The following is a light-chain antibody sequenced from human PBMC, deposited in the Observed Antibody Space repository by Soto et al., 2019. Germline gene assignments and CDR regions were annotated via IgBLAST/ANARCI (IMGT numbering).Light chain of an antibody. CDR1: QGISNY. V-gene: IGKV1-27*01. Sequence: DIQMTQSPSSLSASVGDRVTITCRASQGISNYLAWYQQKPGKVPKLLIYSVSTLQSGVPSRCSGSGSGTDFTLTISSLQPEDVATYYCQKYNSASLLTFGGGTKVEIK. CDR2: SVS. CDR3: QKYNSASLLT. J-gene: IGKJ4*01.